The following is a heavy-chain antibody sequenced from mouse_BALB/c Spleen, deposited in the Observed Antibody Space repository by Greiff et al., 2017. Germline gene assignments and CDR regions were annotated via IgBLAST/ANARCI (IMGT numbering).Heavy chain of an antibody. J-gene: IGHJ4*01. CDR2: IDPANGNT. CDR3: ASSHYDDYDGYYAMDY. V-gene: IGHV14-3*02. D-gene: IGHD2-4*01. CDR1: GFNIKDTY. Sequence: VQLQQSGAELVKPGASVKLSCTASGFNIKDTYMHWVKQRPEQGLEWIGRIDPANGNTKYDPKFQGKATITADTSSNTAYLQLSSLTSEDTAVYYCASSHYDDYDGYYAMDYWGQGTSVTVSS.